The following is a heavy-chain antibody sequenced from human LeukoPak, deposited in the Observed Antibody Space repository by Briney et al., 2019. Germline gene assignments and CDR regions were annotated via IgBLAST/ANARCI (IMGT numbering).Heavy chain of an antibody. CDR3: ARHYYDSSGTRGGAFDI. CDR1: GFTVSSNY. CDR2: IYSGGST. Sequence: PGGSLRLSCAASGFTVSSNYMSWVRQAPGKGLEWVSVIYSGGSTYYADSVKGRFTISRDNSKNTLYLQMNSLRAEDTAVYYCARHYYDSSGTRGGAFDIWGQGTMVTVSS. V-gene: IGHV3-66*04. J-gene: IGHJ3*02. D-gene: IGHD3-22*01.